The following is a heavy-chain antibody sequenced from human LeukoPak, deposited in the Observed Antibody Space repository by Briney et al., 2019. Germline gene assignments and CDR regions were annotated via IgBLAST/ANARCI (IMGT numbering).Heavy chain of an antibody. CDR1: GGSISSYY. CDR3: ASQYVARDDAFDI. V-gene: IGHV4-59*01. Sequence: PSETLSLTCTVSGGSISSYYWNWIRQPPGKGLEWIGYIYYSGSTNYNPSLKSRVTISVDTSKNQFSLKLSSVTAADTAVYYCASQYVARDDAFDIWGQGTMVTVSS. CDR2: IYYSGST. J-gene: IGHJ3*02. D-gene: IGHD2-15*01.